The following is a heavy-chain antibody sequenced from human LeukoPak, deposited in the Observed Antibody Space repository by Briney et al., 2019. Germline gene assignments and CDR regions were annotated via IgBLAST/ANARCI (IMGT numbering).Heavy chain of an antibody. V-gene: IGHV3-21*01. D-gene: IGHD6-13*01. J-gene: IGHJ4*02. CDR1: GFTFSGYS. CDR2: ISTGSNYI. CDR3: ARGSSSLDY. Sequence: GGSLTLSCAASGFTFSGYSMNWVRQAPGKGLEWVSSISTGSNYIYYADSVKGRFTISRDNAKNSLYLQMNSLRAEDTAVYYCARGSSSLDYWGQGTLVTVSS.